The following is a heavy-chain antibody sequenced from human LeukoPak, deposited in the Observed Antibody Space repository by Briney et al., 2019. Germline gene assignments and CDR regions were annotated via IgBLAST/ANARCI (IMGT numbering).Heavy chain of an antibody. V-gene: IGHV3-23*01. J-gene: IGHJ4*02. CDR1: GFTFSSYA. D-gene: IGHD6-6*01. CDR3: ATRREYSSSRGY. Sequence: GGFLRLSCAASGFTFSSYAMSWVRQAPGKGLEWVSAISGSGGSTYYADSVKGRFTISRDNSKNTLYLQMNSLRAEDTAVYYCATRREYSSSRGYWGQGTLVTVSS. CDR2: ISGSGGST.